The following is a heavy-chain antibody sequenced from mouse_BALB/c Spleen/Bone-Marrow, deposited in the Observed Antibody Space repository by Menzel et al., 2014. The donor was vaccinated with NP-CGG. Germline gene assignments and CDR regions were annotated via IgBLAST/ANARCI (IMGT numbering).Heavy chain of an antibody. CDR1: GFSLTSYG. D-gene: IGHD2-14*01. J-gene: IGHJ2*01. CDR2: IWAGGST. CDR3: ARVIRYESYFDY. Sequence: VMLVESGPGLVAPSQSLSITCTVSGFSLTSYGVHWVRQPPGKGLEWLGVIWAGGSTNYNSALMSRLSISKDNSKSQVILKMNSLQTDDTAMYYCARVIRYESYFDYWGQGTTLTVSS. V-gene: IGHV2-9*02.